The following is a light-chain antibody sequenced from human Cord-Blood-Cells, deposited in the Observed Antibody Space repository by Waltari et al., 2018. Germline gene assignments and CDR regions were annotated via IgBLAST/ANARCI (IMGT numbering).Light chain of an antibody. Sequence: DVVXTQSPLXLPVTLGQPASISCRSSQSLVYSDGNTYLNWFQQRPGQSPRRLIYKVSNRDSGVPDXFXXXXXGTVFTLKISRVEAXXVXXYYXMQGTHWPXYTFGQGTKLEIK. CDR3: MQGTHWPXYT. V-gene: IGKV2-30*01. CDR1: QSLVYSDGNTY. CDR2: KVS. J-gene: IGKJ2*01.